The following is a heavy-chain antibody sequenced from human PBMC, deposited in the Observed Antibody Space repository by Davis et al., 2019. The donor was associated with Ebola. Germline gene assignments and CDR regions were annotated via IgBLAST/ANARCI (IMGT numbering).Heavy chain of an antibody. D-gene: IGHD3-3*01. Sequence: PSETLSLTCTVSGGSISSSSYYWGWIRQPPGKGLEWIGSIYYSGSTYYNPSLKSRVTISVDTSKNQFSLKLSSVTAADTAVYYCARAGRDFWSGYYVYWGQGTLVTVSS. CDR3: ARAGRDFWSGYYVY. J-gene: IGHJ4*02. CDR1: GGSISSSSYY. CDR2: IYYSGST. V-gene: IGHV4-39*07.